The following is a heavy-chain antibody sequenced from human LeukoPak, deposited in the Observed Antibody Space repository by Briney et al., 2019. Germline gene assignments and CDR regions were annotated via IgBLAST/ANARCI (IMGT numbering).Heavy chain of an antibody. CDR3: ARSMITFGGVIVTLFDY. J-gene: IGHJ4*02. V-gene: IGHV1-2*02. D-gene: IGHD3-16*02. Sequence: ASVKVSCKASGYTFTSYYMHWVRQAPGQGLEWMGWINPNSGDTNYAQKFQGRVTMTRDTSISTAYMELSRLRSDDTAVYYCARSMITFGGVIVTLFDYWGQGTLVTVSS. CDR2: INPNSGDT. CDR1: GYTFTSYY.